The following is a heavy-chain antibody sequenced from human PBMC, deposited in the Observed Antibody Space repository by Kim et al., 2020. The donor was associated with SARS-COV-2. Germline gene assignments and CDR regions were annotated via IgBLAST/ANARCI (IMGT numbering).Heavy chain of an antibody. CDR2: ISAYNGNT. D-gene: IGHD3-22*01. Sequence: ASVKVSCKASGYTFTSYGISWVRQAPGQGLEWMGWISAYNGNTNYAQKLQGRVTMTTDTSTSTAYMELRSLRSDDTAVYYCARDPYYYDSSATADFDYWGQGTLVTVSS. V-gene: IGHV1-18*01. CDR3: ARDPYYYDSSATADFDY. CDR1: GYTFTSYG. J-gene: IGHJ4*02.